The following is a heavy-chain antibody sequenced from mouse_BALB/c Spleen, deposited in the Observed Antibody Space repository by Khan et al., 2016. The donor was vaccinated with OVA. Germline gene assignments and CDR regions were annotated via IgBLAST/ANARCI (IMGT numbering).Heavy chain of an antibody. D-gene: IGHD2-4*01. V-gene: IGHV2-2*02. CDR2: IWSAGST. J-gene: IGHJ3*01. CDR1: GFSLTNYS. CDR3: ARRGYDYGRGALFAY. Sequence: VQLQQPGPGLVQPSQSLSITCTVSGFSLTNYSVHWVRQSPGKGLEWLGVIWSAGSTDYNAAFISRLTIRKDNSRSQVFFKMNSLQPNDTAIYYGARRGYDYGRGALFAYWGQGTLVTVSA.